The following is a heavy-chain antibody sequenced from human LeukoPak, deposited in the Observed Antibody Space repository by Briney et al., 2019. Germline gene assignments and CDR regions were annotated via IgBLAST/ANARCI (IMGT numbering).Heavy chain of an antibody. CDR3: ARVQGPRLFGPVTKWELPYY. V-gene: IGHV3-30-3*01. Sequence: PGRSLRLSCAASGFTFSSYAMHWVRQAPGKGLEWVAVISYDGSNKYYADSVKGRFTISRDNSKNTLYLQMNSLRAEDTAVYYCARVQGPRLFGPVTKWELPYYWGQGTLVTVSS. CDR1: GFTFSSYA. CDR2: ISYDGSNK. J-gene: IGHJ4*02. D-gene: IGHD1-26*01.